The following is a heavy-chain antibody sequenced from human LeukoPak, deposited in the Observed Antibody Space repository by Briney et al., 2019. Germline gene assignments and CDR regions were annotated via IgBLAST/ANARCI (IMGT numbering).Heavy chain of an antibody. V-gene: IGHV3-30-3*01. CDR1: GFTFSSYA. Sequence: PGGSLRLSCAASGFTFSSYAMHWVRQAPGKGLEWVAVISYDGSNKYYADSAKGRFTISRDNSKNTLYLQMNSLRAEDTAVYYCARAYGDFDYWGQGTLVTVSS. CDR3: ARAYGDFDY. CDR2: ISYDGSNK. D-gene: IGHD4-17*01. J-gene: IGHJ4*02.